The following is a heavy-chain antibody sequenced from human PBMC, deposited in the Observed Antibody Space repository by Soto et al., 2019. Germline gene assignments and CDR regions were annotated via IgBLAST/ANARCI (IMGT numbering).Heavy chain of an antibody. Sequence: EVQLVESGGGLVQPGGSLRLSCAASGFTLSSYWMNWVRLAPGKGLEWVANIKQDGSKKNYVDSVKGRFTISRDNAKNSLYLQMSSLGAEDTAVYYCITSVNTHDYWGQGTLVTVSS. V-gene: IGHV3-7*01. D-gene: IGHD4-17*01. CDR3: ITSVNTHDY. CDR2: IKQDGSKK. J-gene: IGHJ4*02. CDR1: GFTLSSYW.